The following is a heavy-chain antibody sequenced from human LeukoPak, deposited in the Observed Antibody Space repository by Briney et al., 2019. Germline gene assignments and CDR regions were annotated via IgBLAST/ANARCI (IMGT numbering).Heavy chain of an antibody. CDR3: ARDYRIAVAISGFDP. CDR1: GFTFSSYW. J-gene: IGHJ5*02. CDR2: INSDGSST. V-gene: IGHV3-74*01. Sequence: GGSLRLSCAASGFTFSSYWMHWVRQAPGKGLVWVSRINSDGSSTSYADSVKGRFTISRDNAKNTLYLQMNSLRAEDTAVYYCARDYRIAVAISGFDPWGQGTLVTVSS. D-gene: IGHD6-19*01.